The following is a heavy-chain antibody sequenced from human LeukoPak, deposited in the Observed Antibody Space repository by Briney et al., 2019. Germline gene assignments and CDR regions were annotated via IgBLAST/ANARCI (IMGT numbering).Heavy chain of an antibody. J-gene: IGHJ4*02. V-gene: IGHV1-69*05. CDR2: TIPIFGTA. CDR1: GGTFSSYA. Sequence: SVKVSCKASGGTFSSYAISWVRQAPGQGLEWMGGTIPIFGTANYAQKFQGRVTITTDESTSTAYMELSSLRSEDTAVYYCARGDYVWGSYRPSFDYWGQGTLVTVSS. CDR3: ARGDYVWGSYRPSFDY. D-gene: IGHD3-16*02.